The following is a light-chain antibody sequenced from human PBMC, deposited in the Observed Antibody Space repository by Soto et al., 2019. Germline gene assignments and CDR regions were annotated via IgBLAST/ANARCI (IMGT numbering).Light chain of an antibody. Sequence: QAVVTQEPSLTVSPGGTVTLTYASSTGAVTSGHYPNWFQQKPGQAPRMLIYSTSNKHSWAPARFSGFLLGDRAALTLSGVQPEDEAEYHCLLYDGGTWVFGGGTKLTVL. J-gene: IGLJ3*02. CDR2: STS. V-gene: IGLV7-43*01. CDR3: LLYDGGTWV. CDR1: TGAVTSGHY.